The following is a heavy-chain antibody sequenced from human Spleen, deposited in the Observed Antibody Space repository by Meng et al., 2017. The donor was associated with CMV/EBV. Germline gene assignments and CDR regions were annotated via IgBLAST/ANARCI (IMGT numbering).Heavy chain of an antibody. CDR1: GFTFSSYS. Sequence: GESLKISCAASGFTFSSYSMNWVRQAPGKGLEWVSSISSSSSYIYYADSVKGRFTISRDHSKNTLYLQMNSLRAEDTAVYYCARDRGGMDVWGQGTTVTVSS. V-gene: IGHV3-21*04. CDR3: ARDRGGMDV. CDR2: ISSSSSYI. D-gene: IGHD3-10*01. J-gene: IGHJ6*02.